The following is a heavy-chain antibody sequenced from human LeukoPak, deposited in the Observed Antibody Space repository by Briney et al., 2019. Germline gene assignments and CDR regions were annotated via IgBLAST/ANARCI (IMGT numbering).Heavy chain of an antibody. V-gene: IGHV3-NL1*01. Sequence: GGSLRLSCAASGFTFSSYGMHWVRQAPGKGLEWVSGIVGGAGGTYYADTVKGRFTISRDNSKNTLYLLMNTLRPEDTAVYYCARDPITGRGDYFDHWGQGTLVTVSS. D-gene: IGHD1-14*01. CDR3: ARDPITGRGDYFDH. CDR1: GFTFSSYG. CDR2: IVGGAGGT. J-gene: IGHJ4*02.